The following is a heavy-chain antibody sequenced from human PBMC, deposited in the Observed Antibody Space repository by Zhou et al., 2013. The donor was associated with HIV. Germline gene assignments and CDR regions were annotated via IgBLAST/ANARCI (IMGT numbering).Heavy chain of an antibody. D-gene: IGHD3-22*01. CDR3: ARVVYYYDARGLDS. Sequence: QVQLVQSGAEVKEPGTSVRVSCMASTYNFRTYGLAWVRQAPGQGLEWMGWISAHNGNTNYAQKFQDRITITTDTSAKTAYLQLRSLKSDDTAIYYCARVVYYYDARGLDSWGQGTLVTVSS. CDR1: TYNFRTYG. J-gene: IGHJ4*02. CDR2: ISAHNGNT. V-gene: IGHV1-18*01.